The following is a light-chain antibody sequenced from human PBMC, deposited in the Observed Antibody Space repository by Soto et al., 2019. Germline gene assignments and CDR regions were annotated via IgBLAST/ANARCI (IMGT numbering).Light chain of an antibody. CDR3: QHYNSYPEA. CDR2: AAS. CDR1: QGISSY. J-gene: IGKJ1*01. V-gene: IGKV1-8*01. Sequence: PSSLSACTGGTATLNCRASQGISSYLAWYQQKPGKAPKLLIYAASSLQSGVPSRFSGSGSGTDFTLTISSLQPDDFATYYCQHYNSYPEAFGQGTKVDIK.